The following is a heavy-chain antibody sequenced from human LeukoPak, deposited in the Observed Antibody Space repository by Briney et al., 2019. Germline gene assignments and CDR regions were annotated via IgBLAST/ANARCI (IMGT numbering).Heavy chain of an antibody. Sequence: GASVKVSCKASGYTFTGYYMHWVRQAPGQGLEWMGWINPNSGGTNYAQKFQGRVTMTRDTSISTAYMELSRLRSDDTAVYYRARGLDYYGSGSYYTLAGYWGQGTLVTVSS. V-gene: IGHV1-2*02. J-gene: IGHJ4*02. CDR3: ARGLDYYGSGSYYTLAGY. D-gene: IGHD3-10*01. CDR2: INPNSGGT. CDR1: GYTFTGYY.